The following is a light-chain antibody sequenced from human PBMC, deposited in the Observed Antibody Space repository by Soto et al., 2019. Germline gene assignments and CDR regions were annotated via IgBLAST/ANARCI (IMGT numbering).Light chain of an antibody. CDR1: SSDVGGYNY. CDR2: DVS. CDR3: CSYTTSNNRQIV. J-gene: IGLJ1*01. Sequence: QPVPTQPASVYRSHGQSLTISNTGTSSDVGGYNYVSWYQQHPGNAPKFMIYDVSNRPSGVSNRFSGSKSGNTASLTISGLQAEDEADYYCCSYTTSNNRQIVFGTGTKVTVL. V-gene: IGLV2-14*01.